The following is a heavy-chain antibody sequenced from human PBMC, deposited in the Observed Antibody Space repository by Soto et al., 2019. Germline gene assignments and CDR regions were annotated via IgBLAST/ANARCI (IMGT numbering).Heavy chain of an antibody. J-gene: IGHJ4*02. V-gene: IGHV3-23*01. CDR2: LSSSGEKT. D-gene: IGHD2-2*01. CDR3: AKESLFPSIQGIITN. CDR1: GLNFAGYA. Sequence: EVRLSESGGGLARPGGSLRLSCEASGLNFAGYAMSWVRQAPGKGLDWVSSLSSSGEKTYYSDSVRGRFTISRDNTKNTVYLQMNPLSADDTAVYFCAKESLFPSIQGIITNWGQGVVVTVSS.